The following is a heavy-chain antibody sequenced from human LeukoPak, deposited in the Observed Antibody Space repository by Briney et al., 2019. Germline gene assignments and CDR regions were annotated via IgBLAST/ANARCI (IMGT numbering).Heavy chain of an antibody. J-gene: IGHJ4*02. V-gene: IGHV1-2*02. D-gene: IGHD6-13*01. CDR1: GYTISDYY. CDR3: ARVIAAAKDY. CDR2: INPNSGGT. Sequence: GASVRVSCKASGYTISDYYMHWVRQAPGQGLEWMGWINPNSGGTNYAQKFQGRVTMTRDTSISTAYMELSRLRSDDTAVYYCARVIAAAKDYWGQGTLVTVSS.